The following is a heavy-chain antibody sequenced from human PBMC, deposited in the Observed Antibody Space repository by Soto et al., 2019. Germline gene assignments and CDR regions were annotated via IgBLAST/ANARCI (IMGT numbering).Heavy chain of an antibody. J-gene: IGHJ3*02. CDR1: GCSLMGGDYS. V-gene: IGHV4-30-2*01. CDR3: ATYRKFFQI. CDR2: IYNSGST. Sequence: TLCLTYAFSGCSLMGGDYSLRWIRQPPGKGLEWIGFIYNSGSTYYNSSLKSRVTISVDRSKNHFFLNLTSVTAADTAVYYCATYRKFFQIWGQGTKVNVS.